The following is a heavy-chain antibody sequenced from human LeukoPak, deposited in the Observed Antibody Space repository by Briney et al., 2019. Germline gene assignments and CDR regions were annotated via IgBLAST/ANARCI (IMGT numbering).Heavy chain of an antibody. Sequence: PSETLSLNCTVSGGSISSNRYYWGWVRQPPGKGLEWIGSIYYSGSTYNNPSLKSRVTISVDTSKNQFSLKLSSVTAADTAVYYCARLGLYPSVRNWFDPWGQGTLVTVSS. J-gene: IGHJ5*02. CDR3: ARLGLYPSVRNWFDP. CDR2: IYYSGST. V-gene: IGHV4-39*01. CDR1: GGSISSNRYY. D-gene: IGHD4-17*01.